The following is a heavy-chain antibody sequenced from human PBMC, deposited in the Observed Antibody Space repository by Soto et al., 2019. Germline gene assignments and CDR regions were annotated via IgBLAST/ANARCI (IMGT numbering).Heavy chain of an antibody. J-gene: IGHJ4*02. CDR1: GGSFSCYY. CDR3: ARDKITGLFDY. Sequence: QVQLQQWGAGLLKPSETLSLTCAVYGGSFSCYYWTWIRQPPGTGLEWIGEINHSGSTNYNSSLKSRVPISVDTSKNQFSLKLTSVTAANTAVYYCARDKITGLFDYWGQGTLVTVSS. CDR2: INHSGST. V-gene: IGHV4-34*01. D-gene: IGHD2-8*02.